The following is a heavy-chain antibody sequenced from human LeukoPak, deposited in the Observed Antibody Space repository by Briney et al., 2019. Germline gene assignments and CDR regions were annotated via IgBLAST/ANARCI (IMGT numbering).Heavy chain of an antibody. CDR2: ISWNSGSI. CDR1: GFTFDDYA. Sequence: PGGSLRLSCAASGFTFDDYAMHWVRQVPGKGLEWVSRISWNSGSIGYAASVMGRFTISRDNAKNFLYLQMNSLRAEDTALYYCAKDMGFGGSGTYVFDYWGQGTLVTVSS. J-gene: IGHJ4*02. D-gene: IGHD3-10*01. CDR3: AKDMGFGGSGTYVFDY. V-gene: IGHV3-9*01.